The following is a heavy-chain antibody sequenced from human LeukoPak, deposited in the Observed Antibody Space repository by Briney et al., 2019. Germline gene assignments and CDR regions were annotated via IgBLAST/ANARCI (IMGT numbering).Heavy chain of an antibody. CDR2: IYTSGST. D-gene: IGHD2-2*01. CDR1: GGSISSYY. V-gene: IGHV4-4*07. Sequence: PSETLSLTCTVSGGSISSYYWSWIRQPAGKGLEWIWRIYTSGSTNYNPSLKSRVTMSVDTSKNQFSLKLSSVTAADTAVYYCARGGCTSNTCYYYYYYMDVWGQGTTVTVSS. CDR3: ARGGCTSNTCYYYYYYMDV. J-gene: IGHJ6*03.